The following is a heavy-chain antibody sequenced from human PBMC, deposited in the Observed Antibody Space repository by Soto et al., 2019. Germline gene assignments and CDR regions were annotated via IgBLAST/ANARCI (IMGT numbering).Heavy chain of an antibody. CDR2: IDPSDSQT. CDR1: GYSFAGYW. J-gene: IGHJ6*02. D-gene: IGHD3-3*01. CDR3: ARRGGYYRGYYYYYGMDV. Sequence: GESLKISCKGSGYSFAGYWITWVRQKPGKGLEWMGRIDPSDSQTYYSPSFRGHVTISVTKSITTVFLQWSSLRASDTAMYYCARRGGYYRGYYYYYGMDVWGQGTTVTVSS. V-gene: IGHV5-10-1*01.